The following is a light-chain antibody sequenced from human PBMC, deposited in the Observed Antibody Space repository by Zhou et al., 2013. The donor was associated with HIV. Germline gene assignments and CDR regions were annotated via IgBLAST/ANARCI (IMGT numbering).Light chain of an antibody. CDR1: QSVSSSY. Sequence: EIVLTQSPGTLSLSPGERATLSCRASQSVSSSYLAWYQQKPGQAPRLLIYGASSRAPGIPDRFSGSGSGTDFSLTISRLEPEDFAVYYCQQYVTSLWTFGQGTKVEIK. J-gene: IGKJ1*01. V-gene: IGKV3-20*01. CDR2: GAS. CDR3: QQYVTSLWT.